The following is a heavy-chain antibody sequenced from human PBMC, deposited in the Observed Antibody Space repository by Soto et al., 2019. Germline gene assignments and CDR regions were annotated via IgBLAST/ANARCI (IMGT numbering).Heavy chain of an antibody. CDR1: GFTFSSYA. Sequence: GGSLRLSCAASGFTFSSYAMHWVRQAPGKGLEWVAVISYDGSNKYYADSVKGRFTISRDNSKDTLYLQMNSLRAEDTAVYYFARGGIAAAGSPYYYYYGMDVWGQGTTVTVSS. CDR2: ISYDGSNK. V-gene: IGHV3-30-3*01. J-gene: IGHJ6*02. CDR3: ARGGIAAAGSPYYYYYGMDV. D-gene: IGHD6-13*01.